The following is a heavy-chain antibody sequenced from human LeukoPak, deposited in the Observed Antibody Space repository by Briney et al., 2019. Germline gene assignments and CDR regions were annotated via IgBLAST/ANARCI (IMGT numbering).Heavy chain of an antibody. CDR2: IKEDGSEK. CDR1: GFTFRSYW. J-gene: IGHJ4*02. V-gene: IGHV3-7*03. CDR3: ARDHNYGSDY. Sequence: EGSLGLSCAASGFTFRSYWMSWVRQAPGKGLEWVANIKEDGSEKYYVDSVKGRFTISRDSAKNSLYLQMNSLRVGDTAVYYCARDHNYGSDYWGQGTLVTVSS. D-gene: IGHD5-18*01.